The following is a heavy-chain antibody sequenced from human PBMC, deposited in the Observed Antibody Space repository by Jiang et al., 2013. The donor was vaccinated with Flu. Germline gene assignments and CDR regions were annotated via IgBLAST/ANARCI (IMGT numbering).Heavy chain of an antibody. J-gene: IGHJ6*02. Sequence: FTFSSYEMNWVRQAPGRGWSGFHYISSSGSTIYYADSVKGRFTISRDNAKNSLYLQMNSLRAEDTAVYYCARDGELEHPNYYYYGMDVWGQGTTVTVSS. CDR1: FTFSSYE. CDR3: ARDGELEHPNYYYYGMDV. V-gene: IGHV3-48*03. CDR2: ISSSGSTI. D-gene: IGHD1/OR15-1a*01.